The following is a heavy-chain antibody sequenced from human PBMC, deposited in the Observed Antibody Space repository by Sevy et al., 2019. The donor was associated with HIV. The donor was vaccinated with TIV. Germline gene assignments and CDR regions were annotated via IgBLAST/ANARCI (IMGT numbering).Heavy chain of an antibody. CDR1: GYTFTSYA. V-gene: IGHV7-4-1*02. J-gene: IGHJ6*02. D-gene: IGHD3-3*01. CDR3: ARDTIFGVVPPPVTYYYGMDV. Sequence: ASVKVSCKASGYTFTSYAMNWVRQAPGQGLEWMGWINANTGNPTYAQGFTGRFVFSLDTSVSTAYLQISSLKAEDTAVYYCARDTIFGVVPPPVTYYYGMDVWGQGTTVTVSS. CDR2: INANTGNP.